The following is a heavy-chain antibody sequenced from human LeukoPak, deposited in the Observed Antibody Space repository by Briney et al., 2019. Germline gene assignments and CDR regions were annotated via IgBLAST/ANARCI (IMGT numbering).Heavy chain of an antibody. CDR2: INPNSGGT. J-gene: IGHJ5*02. CDR3: ARGKLLVAARRKNWFDP. V-gene: IGHV1-2*02. D-gene: IGHD6-6*01. Sequence: ASVKVSCKAPGYTITNNYMHWVRQAPGQGLEWMGWINPNSGGTNYAQKFQGRVTMTRDTSISTAYMELSRLRSDDTAVYYCARGKLLVAARRKNWFDPWGQGTLVTVSS. CDR1: GYTITNNY.